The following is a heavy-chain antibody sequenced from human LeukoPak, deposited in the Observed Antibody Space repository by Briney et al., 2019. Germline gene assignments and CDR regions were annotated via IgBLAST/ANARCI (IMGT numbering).Heavy chain of an antibody. V-gene: IGHV3-30*18. CDR3: AKFWTGVAATPAY. CDR2: ISYDGTNK. D-gene: IGHD2-15*01. CDR1: GFTFSSYG. J-gene: IGHJ4*02. Sequence: GGSLRLSCAASGFTFSSYGMHWVRQAPGKGLEWVAVISYDGTNKYYADSVKGRFTISRDNSKNTLYLQMNSLRTDDTAVYYCAKFWTGVAATPAYWGQGTLVTVSS.